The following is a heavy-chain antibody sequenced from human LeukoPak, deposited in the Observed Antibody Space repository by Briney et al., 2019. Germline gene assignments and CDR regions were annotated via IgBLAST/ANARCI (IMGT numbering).Heavy chain of an antibody. V-gene: IGHV1-18*01. CDR3: ARDPGWIFGVVAGEPLDY. D-gene: IGHD3-3*01. CDR1: GYTFTSYG. J-gene: IGHJ4*02. CDR2: ISAYNGNT. Sequence: ASVKVSSKASGYTFTSYGISWVRQAPGQGLEWMGWISAYNGNTNYAQKLQGRVTMTTDTSTSTAYMELRSLRSDDTAVYYCARDPGWIFGVVAGEPLDYWGQGTLVTVSS.